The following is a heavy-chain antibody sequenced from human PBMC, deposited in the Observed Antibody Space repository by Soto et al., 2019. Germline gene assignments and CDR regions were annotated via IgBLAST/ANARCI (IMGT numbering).Heavy chain of an antibody. Sequence: SETLSLTCTVSGGSISSSSYYWGWIRQPPGKGLEWIGSIYYSGSTYYNPSLKSRVTISVDTSKNQFSLKLSSVTAADTAVYYCARHSCSGGSCYYYYCYMDVWAKGNTVTVSS. CDR1: GGSISSSSYY. V-gene: IGHV4-39*01. J-gene: IGHJ6*03. D-gene: IGHD2-15*01. CDR2: IYYSGST. CDR3: ARHSCSGGSCYYYYCYMDV.